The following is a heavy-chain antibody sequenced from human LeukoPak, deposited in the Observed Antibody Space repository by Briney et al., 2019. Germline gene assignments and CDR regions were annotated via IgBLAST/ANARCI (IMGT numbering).Heavy chain of an antibody. CDR1: GYTFTTYG. CDR2: ISAYNGDT. V-gene: IGHV1-18*01. D-gene: IGHD3-10*01. Sequence: GASVKVSCKASGYTFTTYGISRVRQAPGQGLEWMGWISAYNGDTNYAQELQGRVTMTTVTSTNTVYMELRSLRSDDTAVYYCARDGRFGELLDYWGQGTPVTVSS. J-gene: IGHJ4*02. CDR3: ARDGRFGELLDY.